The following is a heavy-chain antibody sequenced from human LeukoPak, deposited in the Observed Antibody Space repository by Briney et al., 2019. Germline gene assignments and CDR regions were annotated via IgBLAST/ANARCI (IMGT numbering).Heavy chain of an antibody. Sequence: PGGSLRLSCAASGFTFSSYAMHWVRQAPGKGLEWVAVISYDGSNKYYADSVKGRFTISRDNSKNTLYLQMNSLRAEDTAVYYCAREGGSLYYFDYWGQGTLVTVSS. J-gene: IGHJ4*02. CDR1: GFTFSSYA. V-gene: IGHV3-30*14. CDR2: ISYDGSNK. D-gene: IGHD1-26*01. CDR3: AREGGSLYYFDY.